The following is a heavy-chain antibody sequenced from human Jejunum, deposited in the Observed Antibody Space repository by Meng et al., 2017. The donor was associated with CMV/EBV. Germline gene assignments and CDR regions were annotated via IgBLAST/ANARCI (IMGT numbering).Heavy chain of an antibody. CDR1: GYTFTSYA. Sequence: QGQVVQPGAEVKKPGASGKVSCKASGYTFTSYAMNWVRQAPGQGLEWMGWINTNTGNPTYAQGFTGRFVFSLDTSVSTAYLQISSLKAADTAVYYCARLYCSGGSCYTIDYWGQGTLVTVSS. CDR3: ARLYCSGGSCYTIDY. CDR2: INTNTGNP. V-gene: IGHV7-4-1*02. J-gene: IGHJ4*02. D-gene: IGHD2-15*01.